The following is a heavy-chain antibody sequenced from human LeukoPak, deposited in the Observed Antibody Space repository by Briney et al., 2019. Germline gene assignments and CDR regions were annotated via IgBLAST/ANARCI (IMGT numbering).Heavy chain of an antibody. CDR2: IKPDGSEK. J-gene: IGHJ4*02. Sequence: GGSLRLSCAASEFTVSTNHMSWVRQGPGKGLEWVANIKPDGSEKRYADSVKGRFTISRDNAENSFFLQMNSLRAEDTAVYYCARVDGTDEGMNYWGQGTLVTVSS. CDR3: ARVDGTDEGMNY. CDR1: EFTVSTNH. D-gene: IGHD1-26*01. V-gene: IGHV3-7*04.